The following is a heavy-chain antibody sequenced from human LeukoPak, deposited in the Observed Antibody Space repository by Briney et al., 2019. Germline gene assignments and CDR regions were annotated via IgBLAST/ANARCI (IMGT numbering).Heavy chain of an antibody. CDR3: ARDSRIAVAGVNWYFDL. D-gene: IGHD6-19*01. V-gene: IGHV4-59*01. CDR2: IYYSGST. Sequence: SETLSLTCTVSGGSISSYYWSWIRQPPGKGLEWIGYIYYSGSTNYNPSLKSRVTISVDTSKNQFSLKLSSVTAADTAVYYCARDSRIAVAGVNWYFDLWGRRTLVTVSS. J-gene: IGHJ2*01. CDR1: GGSISSYY.